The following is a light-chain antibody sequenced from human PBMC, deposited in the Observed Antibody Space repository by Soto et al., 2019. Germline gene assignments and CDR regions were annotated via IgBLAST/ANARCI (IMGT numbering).Light chain of an antibody. J-gene: IGKJ1*01. V-gene: IGKV3-15*01. Sequence: DIVMTQSPATLSLSPGEGATLSCRASQSVSSKLAWYQQKPGQAPRLLIYGASTRATGIPDRFSGSGSGTEFNLIISSLQSEDSAVYYCQKYNSWLWTFGQGTKVDIK. CDR1: QSVSSK. CDR3: QKYNSWLWT. CDR2: GAS.